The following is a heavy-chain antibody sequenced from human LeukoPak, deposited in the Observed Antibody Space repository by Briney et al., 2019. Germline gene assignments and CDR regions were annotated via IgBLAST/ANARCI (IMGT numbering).Heavy chain of an antibody. CDR2: IKGDGSEK. V-gene: IGHV3-7*04. CDR3: ARWRAGFGY. J-gene: IGHJ4*02. CDR1: GFTFSSYS. Sequence: PGGSLRLSCAASGFTFSSYSMNWVRQAPGKGLEWVANIKGDGSEKYYVDSVKGRFTISRDNAKNSLYLQMNSLRAEDTAVYYCARWRAGFGYWGQGTLVIVSS. D-gene: IGHD4/OR15-4a*01.